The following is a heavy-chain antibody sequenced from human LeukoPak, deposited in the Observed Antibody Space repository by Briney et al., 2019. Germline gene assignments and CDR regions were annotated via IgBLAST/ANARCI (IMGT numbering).Heavy chain of an antibody. J-gene: IGHJ6*02. V-gene: IGHV3-49*04. CDR2: IRNKSYGGTT. CDR3: TRGKTGDAFYFYGMDV. CDR1: GFTFGDFA. D-gene: IGHD7-27*01. Sequence: GRSLRLSCTASGFTFGDFAMSWVRQAPGKGLEGVGFIRNKSYGGTTEYAASVKGRFTISRDDSKSIAYLQMNSLKTEDTAVYYCTRGKTGDAFYFYGMDVWGQGTTVTVSS.